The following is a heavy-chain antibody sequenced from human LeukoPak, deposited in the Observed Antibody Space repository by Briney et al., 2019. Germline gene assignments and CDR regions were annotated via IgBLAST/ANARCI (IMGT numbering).Heavy chain of an antibody. Sequence: PSEPLTLTCAVSGGSISRSNWWSWLRPPPGKGLECIGEIYHSVHTNYNPSLKTRVTISVDNSKNKFSLKLRSLSAPHTAVFYCSRVGGRLDPWGQGTLVTVSS. J-gene: IGHJ5*02. CDR1: GGSISRSNW. V-gene: IGHV4-4*02. CDR2: IYHSVHT. CDR3: SRVGGRLDP.